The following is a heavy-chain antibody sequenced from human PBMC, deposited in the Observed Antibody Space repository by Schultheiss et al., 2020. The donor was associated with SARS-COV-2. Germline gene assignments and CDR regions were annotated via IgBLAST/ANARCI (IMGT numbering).Heavy chain of an antibody. D-gene: IGHD6-6*01. CDR2: IWYDGSNK. V-gene: IGHV3-33*01. J-gene: IGHJ6*02. Sequence: GGSLRLSCAASGFTFSSYGMHWVRQAPGKGLEWVAVIWYDGSNKYYADSVKGRFTISRDNSKNTLYLQMNSLRAEDTAVYYCARDLEQLDPAKFYYGLDVWGQGTTVTVSS. CDR1: GFTFSSYG. CDR3: ARDLEQLDPAKFYYGLDV.